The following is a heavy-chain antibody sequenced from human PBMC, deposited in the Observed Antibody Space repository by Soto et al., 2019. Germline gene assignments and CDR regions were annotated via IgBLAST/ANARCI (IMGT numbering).Heavy chain of an antibody. CDR3: AMLGYSSSWPYHYAFDM. J-gene: IGHJ3*02. D-gene: IGHD6-13*01. CDR2: IHYSGSA. Sequence: PAETLPLTCTVSGGSIATGDHYGSWVRQHPGKGLEWIGYIHYSGSAYYKPSLKSRATISVDTSQNQLSLTLGSVTDADSAVYYCAMLGYSSSWPYHYAFDMCCQGTLVT. CDR1: GGSIATGDHY. V-gene: IGHV4-31*03.